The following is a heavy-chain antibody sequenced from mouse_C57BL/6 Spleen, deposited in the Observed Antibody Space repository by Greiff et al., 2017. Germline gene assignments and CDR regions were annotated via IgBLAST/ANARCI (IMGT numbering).Heavy chain of an antibody. V-gene: IGHV1-80*01. CDR1: GYAFSSYW. CDR2: IYPGDGDT. CDR3: ARSEVRKYFDV. Sequence: VKLMESGAELVKPGASVKISCKASGYAFSSYWMNWVKQRPGKGLEWIGQIYPGDGDTNYNGKFKGKATLTADKSSSTAYMQLSSLTSEDSAVYFCARSEVRKYFDVWGTGTTGTVSS. D-gene: IGHD1-3*01. J-gene: IGHJ1*03.